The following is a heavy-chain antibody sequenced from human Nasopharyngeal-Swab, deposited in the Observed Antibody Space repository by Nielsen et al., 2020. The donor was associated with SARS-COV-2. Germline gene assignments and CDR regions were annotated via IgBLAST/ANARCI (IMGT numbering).Heavy chain of an antibody. CDR2: ISYDGSNK. V-gene: IGHV3-30*18. Sequence: GESLKISCAASGFTFSSYGMHWVRQAPGKGLEWVAVISYDGSNKYYADSVKGRFTISRDNSKNTLYLQMNSLRAEDTAVYYCAEDMGIADDSFDYWGQGTLVTVSS. J-gene: IGHJ4*02. CDR3: AEDMGIADDSFDY. CDR1: GFTFSSYG. D-gene: IGHD6-13*01.